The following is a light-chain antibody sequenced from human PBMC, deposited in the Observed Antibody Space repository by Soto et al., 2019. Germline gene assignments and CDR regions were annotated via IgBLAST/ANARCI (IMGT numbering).Light chain of an antibody. CDR2: EVF. V-gene: IGLV2-14*01. J-gene: IGLJ3*02. CDR3: ISYIPSTTTHWV. CDR1: NTDVGGYDR. Sequence: QSALTQSASVSGSPGQSITISCTGTNTDVGGYDRVSWYQHHPGKAPKMLIFEVFNRPSGISDRFSGSKSGDTASLTISGLQAEDEADYYCISYIPSTTTHWVFGGGTKLPVL.